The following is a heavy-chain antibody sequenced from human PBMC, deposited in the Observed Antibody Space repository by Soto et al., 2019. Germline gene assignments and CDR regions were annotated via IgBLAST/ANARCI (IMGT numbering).Heavy chain of an antibody. CDR3: ARVKAVKSDY. CDR1: GYTFTEYP. CDR2: IDTGSGKA. V-gene: IGHV1-3*04. D-gene: IGHD4-17*01. J-gene: IGHJ4*02. Sequence: PSVKVSCKASGYTFTEYPIHWVRQAPGQGLEWMGWIDTGSGKARFSQNFKGRVTLSRDTSAATAYMDLRNLRPEDTAVYFCARVKAVKSDYWGQGTLVTVSS.